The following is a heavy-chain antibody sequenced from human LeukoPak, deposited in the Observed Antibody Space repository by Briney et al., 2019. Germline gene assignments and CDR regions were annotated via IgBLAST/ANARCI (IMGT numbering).Heavy chain of an antibody. Sequence: GGSLRLSCAASGFTFSSYEMNWVRQAPGKGLEWVSYISRSGSTIYYADSVKGRFTTSRDNAKNSLYLQMNSLRAEDTAVYYCARVRRDAYNLGDYWGQGTLVSVSS. J-gene: IGHJ4*02. CDR2: ISRSGSTI. CDR3: ARVRRDAYNLGDY. V-gene: IGHV3-48*03. D-gene: IGHD5-24*01. CDR1: GFTFSSYE.